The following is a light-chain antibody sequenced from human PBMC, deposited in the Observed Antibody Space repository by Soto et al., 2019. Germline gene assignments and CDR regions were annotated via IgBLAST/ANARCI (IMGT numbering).Light chain of an antibody. J-gene: IGKJ2*01. CDR2: GAS. CDR1: QSVSSSY. Sequence: DIVLTQSPGTLSLSPGERATLSCRASQSVSSSYLAWYQQKPGQAPRLLIYGASSRATGIPDRFSVSGSGTDFTLTISRLEPEDFAVYYCQQYGSSPYTFGQGINLEFK. V-gene: IGKV3-20*01. CDR3: QQYGSSPYT.